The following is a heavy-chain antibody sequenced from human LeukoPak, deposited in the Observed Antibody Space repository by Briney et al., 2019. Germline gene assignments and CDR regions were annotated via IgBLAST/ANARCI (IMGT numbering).Heavy chain of an antibody. Sequence: ASVKVFCKASGYTFTNHYMHWVRQAPGQGLEWMGIINPGGGSTSYPQKFQGRVTMTRDTSTSTVYMELSSLRSEDTAFYFCARDEVAGTYYFDNWGQGTLVTVSS. D-gene: IGHD6-19*01. CDR2: INPGGGST. V-gene: IGHV1-46*01. CDR3: ARDEVAGTYYFDN. CDR1: GYTFTNHY. J-gene: IGHJ4*02.